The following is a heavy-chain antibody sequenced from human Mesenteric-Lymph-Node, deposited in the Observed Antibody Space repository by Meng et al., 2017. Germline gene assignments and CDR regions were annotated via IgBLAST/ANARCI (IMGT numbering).Heavy chain of an antibody. CDR1: SFTFSNYA. Sequence: GESLKISCAASSFTFSNYAMHWVRQAPGKGLEWVAIISYDGSNEYYADSVKGRFTISRDNSKNTLYLQMNSLRAEDTALYYCAKDIGTALGHWGQGTLVTVSS. J-gene: IGHJ4*02. D-gene: IGHD5-18*01. CDR3: AKDIGTALGH. V-gene: IGHV3-30*04. CDR2: ISYDGSNE.